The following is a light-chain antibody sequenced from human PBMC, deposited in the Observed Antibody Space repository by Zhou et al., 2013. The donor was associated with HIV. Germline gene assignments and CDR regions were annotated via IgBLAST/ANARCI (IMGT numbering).Light chain of an antibody. CDR1: QTMRSSF. CDR2: GAS. V-gene: IGKV3-20*01. CDR3: QQYGSSLSIT. J-gene: IGKJ5*01. Sequence: EIVLTQSPGTLSLSPGERATLSCRASQTMRSSFLAWYQQKPGQAPRLVIYGASSRATGIPDRFSGSGSGTNFTLTISRLEPEDFAVYYCQQYGSSLSITFGQGTRLEIK.